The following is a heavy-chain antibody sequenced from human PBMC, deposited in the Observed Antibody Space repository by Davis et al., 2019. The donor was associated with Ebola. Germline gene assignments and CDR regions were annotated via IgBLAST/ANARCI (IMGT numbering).Heavy chain of an antibody. J-gene: IGHJ2*01. CDR1: GGSISSGNYY. CDR2: VFYSGST. D-gene: IGHD4-23*01. CDR3: ARVAGENSLVWYFDL. V-gene: IGHV4-31*03. Sequence: MPSETLSLTCTVSGGSISSGNYYWSWIRQHPGKGLEWIGYVFYSGSTYYNPFLKSRLTISVDTSKNQFSLKLRSVTAADTAVYYCARVAGENSLVWYFDLWGRGTLVTVSS.